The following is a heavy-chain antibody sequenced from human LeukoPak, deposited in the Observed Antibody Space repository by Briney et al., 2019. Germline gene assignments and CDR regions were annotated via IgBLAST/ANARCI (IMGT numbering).Heavy chain of an antibody. CDR3: ARDRTLRPRRLIQPGFAEGHYHGMDV. J-gene: IGHJ6*02. Sequence: GGSLRLSCAASGFTFSDYYMSWIRQAPGKGLEWVSYISSSGSTIYYADSVKGRFTISRDNAKNSLYLQMNSLRAEDTAVYYCARDRTLRPRRLIQPGFAEGHYHGMDVWGQGTTVTVSS. CDR2: ISSSGSTI. V-gene: IGHV3-11*01. D-gene: IGHD3-16*01. CDR1: GFTFSDYY.